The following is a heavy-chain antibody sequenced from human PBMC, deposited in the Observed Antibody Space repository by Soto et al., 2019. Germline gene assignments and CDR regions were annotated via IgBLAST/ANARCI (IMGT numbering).Heavy chain of an antibody. J-gene: IGHJ3*02. D-gene: IGHD6-13*01. CDR1: VGTFSSYA. Sequence: SVKVSCKASVGTFSSYAISWVRQAPGQGLEWMGGIIPIFGTANYAQKFQRRVTITADESTSTAYMELSSLRSEDTAAYYGARVVGSWYPPDAFYIWGQGSRVTVAS. CDR3: ARVVGSWYPPDAFYI. CDR2: IIPIFGTA. V-gene: IGHV1-69*13.